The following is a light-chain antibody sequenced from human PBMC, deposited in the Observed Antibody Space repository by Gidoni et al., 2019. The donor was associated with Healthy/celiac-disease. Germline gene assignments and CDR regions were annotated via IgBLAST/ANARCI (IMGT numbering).Light chain of an antibody. Sequence: SYELTQPPSVSVSPGQTARITCSGDALPKQYAYWYQQKPGQAPVLVIYKDSERPSGIPERFSGSRSGTTVTLTISGVQAEDEADYYCQSADSSGLVVFGGGTKLTVL. CDR2: KDS. J-gene: IGLJ2*01. V-gene: IGLV3-25*03. CDR3: QSADSSGLVV. CDR1: ALPKQY.